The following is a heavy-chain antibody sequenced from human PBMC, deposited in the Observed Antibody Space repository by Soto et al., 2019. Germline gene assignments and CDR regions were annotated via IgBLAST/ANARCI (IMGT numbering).Heavy chain of an antibody. J-gene: IGHJ4*02. CDR1: GFTFSTYN. CDR2: ISSGSNYI. Sequence: GGSLRLSCAASGFTFSTYNMNWVRQAPGKGLEWVSSISSGSNYIYYADSVEGRFTISRDNSENSLYLQMSSLRAEDTAVYYCARGHFYHGSASYYPRPPFDYWGQGTLVTVYS. CDR3: ARGHFYHGSASYYPRPPFDY. D-gene: IGHD3-10*01. V-gene: IGHV3-21*01.